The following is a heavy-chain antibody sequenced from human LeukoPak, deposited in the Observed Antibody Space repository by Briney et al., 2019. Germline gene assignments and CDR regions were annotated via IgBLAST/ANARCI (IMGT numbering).Heavy chain of an antibody. Sequence: PGGSLRLSCAASGFTVSTNYMSWVRQAPGKGLEWVSVIYSGGSTYYADSVKGRFTISRDNSKNTLYLQMNSLRAEDTAVYYCAKGEGDRSGYYHDTFDIWGQGTMVTVSS. J-gene: IGHJ3*02. D-gene: IGHD3-22*01. CDR3: AKGEGDRSGYYHDTFDI. V-gene: IGHV3-53*01. CDR2: IYSGGST. CDR1: GFTVSTNY.